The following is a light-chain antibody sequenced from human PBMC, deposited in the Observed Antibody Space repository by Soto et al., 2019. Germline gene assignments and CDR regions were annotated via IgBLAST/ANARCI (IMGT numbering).Light chain of an antibody. CDR2: EVS. CDR1: SSDVGAYTS. V-gene: IGLV2-14*01. CDR3: TSYTSDNRSYV. Sequence: QSVLTQPASVSGSPGQSITISGSGTSSDVGAYTSVSWYQQHPGKAPKLMIYEVSNRPSGVSNRFSGSKSANTASLTISGLQADDEAHYYCTSYTSDNRSYVFGTGTKLTVL. J-gene: IGLJ1*01.